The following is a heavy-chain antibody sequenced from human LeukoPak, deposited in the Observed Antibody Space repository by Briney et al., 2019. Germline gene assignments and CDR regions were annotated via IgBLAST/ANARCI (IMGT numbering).Heavy chain of an antibody. V-gene: IGHV4-34*01. CDR2: INHSGST. J-gene: IGHJ3*02. CDR1: GGSFSGYY. CDR3: ARAREYYDFWSGYPQAFDI. D-gene: IGHD3-3*01. Sequence: SETLSLTCAVYGGSFSGYYWSWIRQPPGKGLEWIGEINHSGSTNYNPSLKSRITISVDTSKNQFSLKLSSVTAADTAVYYCARAREYYDFWSGYPQAFDIWGQGTMVTVSS.